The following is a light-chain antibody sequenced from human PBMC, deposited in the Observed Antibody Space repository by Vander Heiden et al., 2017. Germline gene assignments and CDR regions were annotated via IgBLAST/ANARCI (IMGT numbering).Light chain of an antibody. Sequence: DIVMTQSPDSLAVSLGERATINCKSSQNVLYSSNNKNYLAWYQQKPGQPPKLLIYWASTRESGVPDRFSGSGSGTDFTLTISSLHAEDVAVYYCQRDDSTPRTFGQGTKVEIK. J-gene: IGKJ1*01. CDR1: QNVLYSSNNKNY. V-gene: IGKV4-1*01. CDR2: WAS. CDR3: QRDDSTPRT.